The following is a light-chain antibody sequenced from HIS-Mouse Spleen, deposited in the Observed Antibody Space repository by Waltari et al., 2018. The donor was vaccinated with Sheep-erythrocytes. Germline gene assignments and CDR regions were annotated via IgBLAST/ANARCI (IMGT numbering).Light chain of an antibody. CDR1: SSDVGGYNY. Sequence: QSALTQPRSVSGSPGQSVTISCTGTSSDVGGYNYVSWYQQYPGKAPKLMIYDFSKRPSGVPVRFSGSKSGNTASLTVSGLQAEDEADYYGSSYAGSNNWVFGGGTKLTVL. CDR2: DFS. CDR3: SSYAGSNNWV. J-gene: IGLJ3*02. V-gene: IGLV2-11*01.